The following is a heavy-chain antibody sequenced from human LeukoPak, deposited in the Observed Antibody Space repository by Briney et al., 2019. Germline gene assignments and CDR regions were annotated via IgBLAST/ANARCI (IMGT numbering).Heavy chain of an antibody. J-gene: IGHJ4*02. CDR3: ARGRGYYDSSGYFDY. Sequence: SVKVSCKASGGTFSSYAISWVRQAPGQGLEWMGRIIPILGIANYAQKFQGRVTITADKSTSTAYMELSSLRSEDTAVYYCARGRGYYDSSGYFDYWGQGTLVTVSS. CDR2: IIPILGIA. CDR1: GGTFSSYA. D-gene: IGHD3-22*01. V-gene: IGHV1-69*04.